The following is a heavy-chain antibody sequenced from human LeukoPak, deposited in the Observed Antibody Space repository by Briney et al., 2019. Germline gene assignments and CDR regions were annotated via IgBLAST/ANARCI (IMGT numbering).Heavy chain of an antibody. CDR3: ARAYYDTSSNYIDY. CDR2: INPNSGGA. V-gene: IGHV1-2*02. CDR1: GYSLIGYY. J-gene: IGHJ4*02. D-gene: IGHD3-16*01. Sequence: ASVKVSCKASGYSLIGYYMHWVRQAPGQGLEWVGWINPNSGGAIYGQKFQGRVTMTRDTSITTVYMELSSLKSDDTAVYYCARAYYDTSSNYIDYWGQGTLVTVSS.